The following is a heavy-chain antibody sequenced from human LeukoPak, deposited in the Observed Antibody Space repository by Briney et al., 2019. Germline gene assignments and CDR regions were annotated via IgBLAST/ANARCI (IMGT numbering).Heavy chain of an antibody. V-gene: IGHV4-39*01. D-gene: IGHD6-13*01. J-gene: IGHJ5*02. CDR3: ARSIAGDGPTHNWFGP. CDR1: GGSISSSSDY. Sequence: SETLSLTCTVSGGSISSSSDYWGWIRQPPGKGLEWIGSIYYSGTTYYNPSLKSRVTIFVDTSKNQFSLKLSSVTAADMATYYCARSIAGDGPTHNWFGPWGQGALVTVSS. CDR2: IYYSGTT.